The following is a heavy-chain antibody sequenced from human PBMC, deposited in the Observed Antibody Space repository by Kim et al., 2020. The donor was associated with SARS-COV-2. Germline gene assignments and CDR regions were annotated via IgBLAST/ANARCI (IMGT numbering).Heavy chain of an antibody. CDR2: ISHDGTIR. Sequence: GGSLRLSCSASGFAFIGHWMHWVRQAPGQGLVWVSEISHDGTIRNHADAVKGRFSISRDNAKNTVSLEMNNLRVEDTAVYYCVRDVGEPGTGAQPWFKWFDPWGQGTLVSVSS. V-gene: IGHV3-74*01. D-gene: IGHD1-7*01. CDR1: GFAFIGHW. J-gene: IGHJ5*02. CDR3: VRDVGEPGTGAQPWFKWFDP.